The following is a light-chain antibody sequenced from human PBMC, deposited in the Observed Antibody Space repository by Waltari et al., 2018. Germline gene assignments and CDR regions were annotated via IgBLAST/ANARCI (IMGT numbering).Light chain of an antibody. J-gene: IGKJ2*01. CDR2: WAS. Sequence: IVMTQSPDSLAVSLGERATINCKSSQSLLWRFNNNNYLAWYQQKPGQPPKLLIHWASTRESGVPDRFSGSGSGADFTLTISSLQAEDVAVYYCQQYYSTPPTFGQGTKLEIK. V-gene: IGKV4-1*01. CDR3: QQYYSTPPT. CDR1: QSLLWRFNNNNY.